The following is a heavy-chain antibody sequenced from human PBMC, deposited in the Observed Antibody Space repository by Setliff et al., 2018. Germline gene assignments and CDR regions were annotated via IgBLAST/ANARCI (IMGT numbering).Heavy chain of an antibody. Sequence: SETLSLTCTVSGGSISRSSYYWGWIRRPPGKGLEWIGSIYHTGTTYYNPSLKSRVTISVDTSKNQFSLRLSSVTAADTAVYFCARDYGPNDYWGQGSLVTVSS. CDR1: GGSISRSSYY. D-gene: IGHD3-16*01. CDR2: IYHTGTT. J-gene: IGHJ4*02. CDR3: ARDYGPNDY. V-gene: IGHV4-39*07.